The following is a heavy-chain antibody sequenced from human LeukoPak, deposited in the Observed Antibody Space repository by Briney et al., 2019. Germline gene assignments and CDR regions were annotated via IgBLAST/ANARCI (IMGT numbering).Heavy chain of an antibody. Sequence: GGSLRLSCAASGFTFSSYAMSWVRQAPGKGLEWVSGISGSGGSTYYADSVKGRFTISRDNSKNTLYLQMNSLRAEDTAVYHCAKGTLPRGYSYGYDLYYFDYWGQGTLVTVSS. CDR1: GFTFSSYA. V-gene: IGHV3-23*01. J-gene: IGHJ4*02. CDR2: ISGSGGST. CDR3: AKGTLPRGYSYGYDLYYFDY. D-gene: IGHD5-18*01.